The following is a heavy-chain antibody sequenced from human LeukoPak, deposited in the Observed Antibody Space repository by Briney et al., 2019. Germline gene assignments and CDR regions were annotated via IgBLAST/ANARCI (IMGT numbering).Heavy chain of an antibody. D-gene: IGHD5-18*01. Sequence: PSETLSLTCTVSGGSISSGGYYWSWIRQHPGKGLEWIGYIYYSGSTNYNPSLKSRVTISVDTSKNQFSLKLSSVTAADTAVYYCARLAGVDTAMVINYFDYWGQGTLVAVSS. J-gene: IGHJ4*02. V-gene: IGHV4-61*08. CDR1: GGSISSGGYY. CDR3: ARLAGVDTAMVINYFDY. CDR2: IYYSGST.